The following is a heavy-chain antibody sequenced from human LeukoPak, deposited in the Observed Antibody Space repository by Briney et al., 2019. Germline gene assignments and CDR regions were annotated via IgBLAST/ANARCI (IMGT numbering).Heavy chain of an antibody. CDR3: ARDIGVFDI. D-gene: IGHD2-8*01. J-gene: IGHJ3*02. CDR2: MYRGGNR. CDR1: GLTGNSDH. Sequence: GRFLIRSCGECGLTGNSDHLSCVRQAQGKGLEWVSVMYRGGNRHYADSVKGRFTFSGDTPKNTWYLQMNSLRGEDTAVYYCARDIGVFDIWGQGTKVTVSS. V-gene: IGHV3-66*01.